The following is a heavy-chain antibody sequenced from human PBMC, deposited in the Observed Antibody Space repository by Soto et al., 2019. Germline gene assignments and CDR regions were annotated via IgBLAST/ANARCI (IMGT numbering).Heavy chain of an antibody. CDR3: ASVTRTCISTSCYRYYYGMDV. J-gene: IGHJ6*02. D-gene: IGHD2-2*02. Sequence: SETLSLTCTVSGGSIRSYYWSWIRQPPGKGLEWIGYIYYSGSTNYNPSLKSRVTISVDTSKNQFSLKLSSVTAADTAVYYCASVTRTCISTSCYRYYYGMDVWGQGTTVTVSS. V-gene: IGHV4-59*01. CDR2: IYYSGST. CDR1: GGSIRSYY.